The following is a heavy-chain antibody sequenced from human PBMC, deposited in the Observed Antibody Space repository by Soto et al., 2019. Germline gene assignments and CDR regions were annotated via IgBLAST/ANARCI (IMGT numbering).Heavy chain of an antibody. V-gene: IGHV4-39*01. CDR1: GGSISSSSYY. Sequence: PSETLSLTCTVSGGSISSSSYYWGWIRQPPGKGLEWIGSIYYSGSTYYNPSLKSRVTISVDTSKNQFSLKLSSVTAADTAVYYCARHSGKMTTVITLYYYYGMDVWGQGTTVTVSS. D-gene: IGHD4-17*01. J-gene: IGHJ6*02. CDR3: ARHSGKMTTVITLYYYYGMDV. CDR2: IYYSGST.